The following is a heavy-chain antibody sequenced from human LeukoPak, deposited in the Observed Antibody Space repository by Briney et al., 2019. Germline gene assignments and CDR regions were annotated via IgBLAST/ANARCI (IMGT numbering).Heavy chain of an antibody. CDR1: GLTYNRDW. V-gene: IGHV3-7*03. J-gene: IGHJ3*02. CDR3: ARLILWETSNAFDI. D-gene: IGHD1-26*01. Sequence: PGGSLRLSCISSGLTYNRDWMGWLRQAPGKGLEWLAHIKPDESRIFYADSVKGRFAISRDNAKNSVYLQMNSLRAEDTAVYFCARLILWETSNAFDIWGQGTMVTVSS. CDR2: IKPDESRI.